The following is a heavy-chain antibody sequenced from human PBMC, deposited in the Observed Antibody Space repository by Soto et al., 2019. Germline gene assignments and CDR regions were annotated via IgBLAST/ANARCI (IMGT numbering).Heavy chain of an antibody. CDR3: ARGAGRAGHGYYGMDG. CDR1: GGSISSSNW. J-gene: IGHJ6*02. Sequence: SETLSLTCAVSGGSISSSNWWSWVRQPPGKGLEWIGEIYHSGSTNYNPSLKSRVTISVDKSKNQFSLKLSSVTAADTAVYYCARGAGRAGHGYYGMDGWGQGTTVTVSS. CDR2: IYHSGST. V-gene: IGHV4-4*02.